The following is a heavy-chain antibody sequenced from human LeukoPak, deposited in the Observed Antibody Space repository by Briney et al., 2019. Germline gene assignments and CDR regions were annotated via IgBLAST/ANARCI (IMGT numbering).Heavy chain of an antibody. D-gene: IGHD6-13*01. CDR2: INSDGSTT. Sequence: GGSVRLSCAASGFTFSSYWMLWVRQAPGKGLVWVSRINSDGSTTIYADSVKGRFTISRDNAKNTLYLQMNSLRAEDTAVYYCARDTAPRAAAGVDYWGQGTLFSVSS. V-gene: IGHV3-74*01. CDR3: ARDTAPRAAAGVDY. J-gene: IGHJ4*01. CDR1: GFTFSSYW.